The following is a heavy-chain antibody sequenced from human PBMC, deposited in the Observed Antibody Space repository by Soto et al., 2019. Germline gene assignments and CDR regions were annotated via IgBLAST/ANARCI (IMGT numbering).Heavy chain of an antibody. CDR3: AKELREYYYDSSGPDPRAFDI. J-gene: IGHJ3*02. V-gene: IGHV3-30*18. CDR1: GVTFSSYA. Sequence: GGSLRLSCAAAGVTFSSYAMHWVRQAPGKGLEWVAVISYDGSNKYYADSVKGRFTISRDNSKNTLYLQMNSLRAEDTAVYYCAKELREYYYDSSGPDPRAFDIWGQGTMVTVSS. CDR2: ISYDGSNK. D-gene: IGHD3-22*01.